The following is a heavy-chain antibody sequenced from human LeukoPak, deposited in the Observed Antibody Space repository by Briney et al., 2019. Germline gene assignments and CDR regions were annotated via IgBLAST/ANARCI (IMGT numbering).Heavy chain of an antibody. Sequence: PSETLSLTCAVYGGSFSGYYWSWIRQPPGKGLEWIGEIYHSGTTNYNPSLKSRVTMSVDRSKNQFSLNLSSVTAADTAVYYCARETGDIVATIRDHYYYYYMDVWGKGTTVTISS. CDR1: GGSFSGYY. D-gene: IGHD5-12*01. J-gene: IGHJ6*03. CDR3: ARETGDIVATIRDHYYYYYMDV. CDR2: IYHSGTT. V-gene: IGHV4-34*01.